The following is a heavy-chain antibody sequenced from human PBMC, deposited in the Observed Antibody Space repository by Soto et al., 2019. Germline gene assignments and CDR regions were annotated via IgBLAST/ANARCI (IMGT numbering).Heavy chain of an antibody. D-gene: IGHD1-1*01. CDR2: IYYSVIT. Sequence: QLQLQESGPGLVKPSETLSLTCTVSGGSITANHYYWGWIRPFPGKGLEWIGSIYYSVITHYNPSLVRLVTLSVDTSKNQFSLKVASMTAADTSVYYSSVTATGYVTEIWGQGTLVTVSS. CDR3: SVTATGYVTEI. CDR1: GGSITANHYY. J-gene: IGHJ4*02. V-gene: IGHV4-39*01.